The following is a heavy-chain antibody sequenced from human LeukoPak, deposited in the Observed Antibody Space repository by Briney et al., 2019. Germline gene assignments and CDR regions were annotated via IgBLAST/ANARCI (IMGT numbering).Heavy chain of an antibody. CDR3: ARDKVGPYSYPYYFDC. D-gene: IGHD5-18*01. CDR2: TYYRSKWYN. V-gene: IGHV6-1*01. J-gene: IGHJ4*02. CDR1: GDSVSSNSAA. Sequence: SQTLSLTCAISGDSVSSNSAAWNWIRQSPSRGLEWLGRTYYRSKWYNDYAVPVKSRITINPDTSKNQFSLQLNSVTPEDTAVYYCARDKVGPYSYPYYFDCWGQGTLVTVSS.